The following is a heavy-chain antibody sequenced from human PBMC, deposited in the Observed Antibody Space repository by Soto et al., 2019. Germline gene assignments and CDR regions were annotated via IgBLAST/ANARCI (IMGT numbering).Heavy chain of an antibody. Sequence: EVQLAESGGVSVQPGGSLRLYCTASGFTLSNYWMHWVRQAPGKGLVWVSRINTDGSTTTYADSVKGRFTISRDNAKNTLYLQMNSLRDEDTAVYYCVRIRRGDGYTFGYWGQGTLVTVSS. V-gene: IGHV3-74*01. CDR1: GFTLSNYW. J-gene: IGHJ4*02. D-gene: IGHD5-12*01. CDR3: VRIRRGDGYTFGY. CDR2: INTDGSTT.